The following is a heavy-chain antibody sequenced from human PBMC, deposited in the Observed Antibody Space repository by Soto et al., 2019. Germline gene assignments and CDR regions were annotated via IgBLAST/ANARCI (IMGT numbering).Heavy chain of an antibody. D-gene: IGHD6-13*01. V-gene: IGHV1-18*04. CDR2: ISAYNGNT. J-gene: IGHJ5*02. CDR1: GYTCTSYG. Sequence: ASVKFSCKASGYTCTSYGISWLRQAPGQGLEWMGWISAYNGNTNYAQKLQGRVTMTTDTSTSTAYMELRSLRSDDTAVYYCARGARIEAAANWFDPWGQGTLVTVSS. CDR3: ARGARIEAAANWFDP.